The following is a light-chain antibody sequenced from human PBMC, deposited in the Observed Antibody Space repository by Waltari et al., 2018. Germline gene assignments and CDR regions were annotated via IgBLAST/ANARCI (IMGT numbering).Light chain of an antibody. CDR1: QTISHY. CDR2: TAS. CDR3: QQSYNAPYT. Sequence: DIQLTQSPSSLSASVGARVVITCRASQTISHYLNWYQHKPGSAPNLLIYTASTLQHGVPSRFSGSGFGTDFTLIINDLQPEDFATYYCQQSYNAPYTFGQGTTLEI. V-gene: IGKV1-39*01. J-gene: IGKJ2*01.